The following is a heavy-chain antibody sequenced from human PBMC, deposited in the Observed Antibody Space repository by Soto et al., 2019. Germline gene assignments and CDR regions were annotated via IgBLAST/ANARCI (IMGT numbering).Heavy chain of an antibody. CDR3: ASGVVATETLYYYYYGMDV. V-gene: IGHV1-69*13. D-gene: IGHD5-12*01. Sequence: SVKVSCKASGGTFSSYAISWVRQAPGQGLEWMGGIIPIFGTANYAQKFQGRVTITADESTSTAYMELSSLRSEDTAVYYCASGVVATETLYYYYYGMDVWGQGTTVTVSS. CDR2: IIPIFGTA. CDR1: GGTFSSYA. J-gene: IGHJ6*02.